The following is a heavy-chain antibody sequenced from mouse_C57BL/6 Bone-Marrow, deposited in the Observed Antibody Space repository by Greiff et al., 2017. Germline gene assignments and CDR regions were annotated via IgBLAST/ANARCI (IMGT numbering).Heavy chain of an antibody. Sequence: EVKVEESGGGLVKPGGSLKLSCAASGFTFSSYTMSWVRQTPEKRLQWVAAISGGGGNSYSPDSVQGRVTISRDNDKNILYLQMSSLRSEDTALYYCSRQVTTVLATKYFDVWGTGTTVNVAS. CDR2: ISGGGGNS. CDR1: GFTFSSYT. V-gene: IGHV5-9*01. D-gene: IGHD1-1*01. J-gene: IGHJ1*03. CDR3: SRQVTTVLATKYFDV.